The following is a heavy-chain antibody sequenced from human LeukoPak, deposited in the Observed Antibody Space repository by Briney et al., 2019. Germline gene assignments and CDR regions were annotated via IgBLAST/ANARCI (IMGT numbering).Heavy chain of an antibody. CDR2: VRYDGSNE. J-gene: IGHJ4*01. CDR3: AKDYSGGWNSYYFDC. V-gene: IGHV3-30*02. D-gene: IGHD6-19*01. CDR1: GFTFSNYG. Sequence: GGSQSLFCAASGFTFSNYGMHWVRQAPGRGLEWVAFVRYDGSNEYYRDSVKGRFTISRDNSKNTLYLQMNSLGTDDAALYYCAKDYSGGWNSYYFDCWGQGTLVTVSS.